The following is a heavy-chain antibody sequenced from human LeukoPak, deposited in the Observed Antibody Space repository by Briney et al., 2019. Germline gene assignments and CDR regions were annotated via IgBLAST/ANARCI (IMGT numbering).Heavy chain of an antibody. CDR1: GGSLSGYY. CDR2: INHRGST. Sequence: SETLSLTCAVYGGSLSGYYWSWIRQTPGKGLEWIGEINHRGSTNYNPSLKRRVTILVGASKNQFSLKMSSVTAADTAVYYCARGRGGIVGSTIYYYAMDVWGQGTTVTVSS. D-gene: IGHD1-26*01. CDR3: ARGRGGIVGSTIYYYAMDV. V-gene: IGHV4-34*01. J-gene: IGHJ6*02.